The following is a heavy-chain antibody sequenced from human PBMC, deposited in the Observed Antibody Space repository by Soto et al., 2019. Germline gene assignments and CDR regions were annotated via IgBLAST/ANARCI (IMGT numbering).Heavy chain of an antibody. V-gene: IGHV3-30-3*01. Sequence: QVQLVESGGGVVQSGRSLRLSCAASGFAFSSYDIHWVRQGPGKGLEWVADISYDGTKKYYADSVKGRFTISRDNSKNTLYLQMNSLRPEDSAMYYCAREMDALDIWGQGTMFTVSS. CDR2: ISYDGTKK. CDR3: AREMDALDI. CDR1: GFAFSSYD. J-gene: IGHJ3*02.